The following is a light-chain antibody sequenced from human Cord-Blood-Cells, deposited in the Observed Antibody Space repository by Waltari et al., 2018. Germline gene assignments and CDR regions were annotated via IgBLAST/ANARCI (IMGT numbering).Light chain of an antibody. CDR2: AAS. CDR1: QRISSY. V-gene: IGKV1-39*01. Sequence: DIQMLQSPSSLSASVGDRVTTTCRASQRISSYLNWYQQKPGKAPKLLIYAASRLQSGVPSRFSGSGSGTDFTLAISSLQPEDFATDYCQQSYSTPLTFGGGTKVEIK. J-gene: IGKJ4*01. CDR3: QQSYSTPLT.